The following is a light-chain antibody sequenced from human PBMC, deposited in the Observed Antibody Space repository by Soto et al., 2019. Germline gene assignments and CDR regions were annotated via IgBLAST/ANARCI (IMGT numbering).Light chain of an antibody. Sequence: QCALTQPASVSGSPGQSITISCTGTSSDVGHYNYVSWYQQHPGNAPKLVIYDVSIRASGVSDRFSGSKSGNTASLTISGLQAEDEADYYCCSYTTTTSRVFGTGTKVTVL. CDR1: SSDVGHYNY. J-gene: IGLJ1*01. CDR3: CSYTTTTSRV. CDR2: DVS. V-gene: IGLV2-14*03.